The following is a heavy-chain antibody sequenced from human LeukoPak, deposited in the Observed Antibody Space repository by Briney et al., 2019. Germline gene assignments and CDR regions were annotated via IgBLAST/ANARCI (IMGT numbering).Heavy chain of an antibody. Sequence: PSETLSLTCTVSGGSISSYYWSWIRQPPGKGLEWIGYIYYSGSTNYNPSLKSRVTISVDTSKNQFSLKLSSVTAADTAVYYCARHEQTYYYGSGSYYNPNWFDPW. J-gene: IGHJ5*02. D-gene: IGHD3-10*01. CDR2: IYYSGST. V-gene: IGHV4-59*08. CDR1: GGSISSYY. CDR3: ARHEQTYYYGSGSYYNPNWFDP.